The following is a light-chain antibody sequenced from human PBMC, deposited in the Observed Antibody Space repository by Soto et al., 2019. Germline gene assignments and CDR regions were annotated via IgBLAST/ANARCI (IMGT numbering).Light chain of an antibody. CDR3: QQYNSYWT. CDR2: DAF. V-gene: IGKV1-5*01. Sequence: DIQMTQSPSTLSASVGDRVTITCRATQSISSWLAWYQQKPGKAPMLLIYDAFSLVSGGPSRFSGSGSGTEFTLTISSLQSDDFATYYGQQYNSYWTFGRGTEVEIK. CDR1: QSISSW. J-gene: IGKJ1*01.